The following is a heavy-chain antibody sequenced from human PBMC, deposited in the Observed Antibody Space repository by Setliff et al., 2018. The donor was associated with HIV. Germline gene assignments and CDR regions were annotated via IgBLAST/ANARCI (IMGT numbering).Heavy chain of an antibody. V-gene: IGHV1-46*01. CDR1: GYTFTSYP. J-gene: IGHJ4*02. CDR3: ARSQGDASGWYAGYY. CDR2: INTNSGSA. D-gene: IGHD6-19*01. Sequence: ASVKVSCKASGYTFTSYPMHWVRQTPGQGLEWMGGINTNSGSAGYAEKFRGRVTMTRDTSTNTDYMDLRNLRSEDTAAYYCARSQGDASGWYAGYYWAKGTLATVPQ.